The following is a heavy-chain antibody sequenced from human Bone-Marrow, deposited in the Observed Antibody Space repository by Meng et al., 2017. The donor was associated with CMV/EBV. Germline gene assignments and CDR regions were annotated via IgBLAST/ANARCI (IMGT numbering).Heavy chain of an antibody. CDR3: VKEEASRPFFEF. CDR2: ISGGGGGT. J-gene: IGHJ4*02. Sequence: GESLKISCAASGFTFSRFAMTWVRQAPGKGLEWVSAISGGGGGTYYADSVKGRFTISRDNSKNTLYLQLNGLRADDMAVYYCVKEEASRPFFEFWGQGTLVTVSS. V-gene: IGHV3-23*01. CDR1: GFTFSRFA. D-gene: IGHD6-6*01.